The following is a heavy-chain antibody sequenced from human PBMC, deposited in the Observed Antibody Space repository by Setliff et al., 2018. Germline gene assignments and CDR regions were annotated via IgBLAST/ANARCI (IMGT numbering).Heavy chain of an antibody. CDR2: IYSGGSTT. V-gene: IGHV3-53*01. CDR1: GFTVGNNY. CDR3: ARVSVPWSFDL. J-gene: IGHJ2*01. Sequence: GESLKISCAASGFTVGNNYMGWVRQAPGKGLEWVSVIYSGGSTTYYADSVKGRFTISRDNSKNTLYLQMNSLRVEDTALYYCARVSVPWSFDLWGRGTLVTVSS.